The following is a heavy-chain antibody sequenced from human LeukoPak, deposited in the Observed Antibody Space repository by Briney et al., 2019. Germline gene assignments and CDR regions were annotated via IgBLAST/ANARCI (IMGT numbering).Heavy chain of an antibody. J-gene: IGHJ4*02. CDR1: GGTFSTYA. CDR3: ARVPQGSSWPYYFDY. D-gene: IGHD6-13*01. Sequence: ASVGVSCKASGGTFSTYAISWVRQAPGQGLEWVGRIVPILGTANYAQNFQGRVTITADRSTTTAYMELSSLRSEDTAVYYCARVPQGSSWPYYFDYWGQGTLVTVSS. V-gene: IGHV1-69*04. CDR2: IVPILGTA.